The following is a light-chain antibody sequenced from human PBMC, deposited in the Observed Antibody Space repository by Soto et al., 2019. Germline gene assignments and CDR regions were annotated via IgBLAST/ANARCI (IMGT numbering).Light chain of an antibody. J-gene: IGKJ1*01. CDR2: KAS. Sequence: DIQMTQSPSTQSASVGDRVTITCRASQSITSWLAWYQQKPGKAPKLLIYKASSLESGVPSRFSGSGSGTEFTLTISSLQPDDFATYYCQQYDSYSPETFGQGTKVEIK. CDR1: QSITSW. V-gene: IGKV1-5*03. CDR3: QQYDSYSPET.